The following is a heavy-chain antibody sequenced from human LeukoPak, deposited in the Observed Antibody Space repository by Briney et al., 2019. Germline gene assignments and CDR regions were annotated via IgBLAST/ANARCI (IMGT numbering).Heavy chain of an antibody. CDR1: GFTFSSYE. CDR2: ISSRGSTI. D-gene: IGHD6-19*01. CDR3: ARATSSGWYFDY. V-gene: IGHV3-48*03. Sequence: QPGGSLRLSCAASGFTFSSYEMNWVRQAPGKGLEWVSYISSRGSTIYFADSVKGRFTISRDNAKKSLYLQMNSLTAEDTAVYYCARATSSGWYFDYWGQGTLVTVSS. J-gene: IGHJ4*02.